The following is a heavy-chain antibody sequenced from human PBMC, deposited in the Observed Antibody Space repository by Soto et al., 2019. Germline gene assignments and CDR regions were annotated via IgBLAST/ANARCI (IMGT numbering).Heavy chain of an antibody. CDR1: GGSISSSSYY. CDR2: IYYSGST. CDR3: ARLPIVRDGYKRGRWDY. D-gene: IGHD5-12*01. V-gene: IGHV4-39*01. Sequence: SETLSLTCTVSGGSISSSSYYWGWIRQPPGKGLEWIGSIYYSGSTYYNPSLKSRVTISVDTSKNQSSLKLSSVTAADTAVYYCARLPIVRDGYKRGRWDYWGQGTLVTVSS. J-gene: IGHJ4*02.